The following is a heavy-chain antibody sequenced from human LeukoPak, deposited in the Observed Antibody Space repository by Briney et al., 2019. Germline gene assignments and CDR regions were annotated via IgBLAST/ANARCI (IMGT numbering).Heavy chain of an antibody. J-gene: IGHJ4*02. D-gene: IGHD3-3*01. CDR2: IYYSGST. CDR1: GGSLSSSSYY. CDR3: ATTGGDFWSGYYPFDY. V-gene: IGHV4-39*07. Sequence: SETLSLTCTVSGGSLSSSSYYWGWIRQPPGKGLEWIGSIYYSGSTYYNPSLKSRVTISVNTSKNQFSLKLSSVTAADTAVYYCATTGGDFWSGYYPFDYWGQGTLVTVSS.